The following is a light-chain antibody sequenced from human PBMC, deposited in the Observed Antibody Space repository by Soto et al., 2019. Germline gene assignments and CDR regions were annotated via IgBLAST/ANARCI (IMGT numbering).Light chain of an antibody. CDR3: CSYAGSSTSVV. V-gene: IGLV2-23*01. CDR1: SSDVGRYNL. CDR2: EGS. Sequence: QSVLTQPASVSGSPGQSLTISCTGTSSDVGRYNLVSWYQQQPGKAPKLMIYEGSKPPSGVSNRFSGSKSGNTASLTISGLQAEDEADYYCCSYAGSSTSVVFGGGTKVTVL. J-gene: IGLJ2*01.